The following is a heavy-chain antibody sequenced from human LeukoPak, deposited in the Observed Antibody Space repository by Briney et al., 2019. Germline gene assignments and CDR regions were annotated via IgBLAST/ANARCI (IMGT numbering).Heavy chain of an antibody. D-gene: IGHD3-3*01. V-gene: IGHV3-30-3*01. J-gene: IGHJ6*02. Sequence: GGSLRLSCAASGFTFSSYAMHWVRQAPGKGLEWVASISYDGSNKYYADSVKGRFTISRDNSKNTLYLQMNSLRAEDTAVYYCAREPPRTIFGVVIISSYYYGMDVWGQGTTVTVSS. CDR1: GFTFSSYA. CDR3: AREPPRTIFGVVIISSYYYGMDV. CDR2: ISYDGSNK.